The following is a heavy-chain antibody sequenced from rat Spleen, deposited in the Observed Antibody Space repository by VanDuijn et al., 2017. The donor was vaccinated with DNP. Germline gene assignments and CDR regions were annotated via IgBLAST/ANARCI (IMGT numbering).Heavy chain of an antibody. J-gene: IGHJ3*01. Sequence: EVKLVESGGGLVQPGRSLKLSCVASGFNFNDYWMGWVRQAPGKGLEWIGEINEDSNIINYSPSLKDKFSISRDNAQNTLYLQMSELGSEDTAIYYWVSRGAGSDNWFAYWGQGTLVTVSS. V-gene: IGHV4-2*01. CDR1: GFNFNDYW. CDR3: VSRGAGSDNWFAY. D-gene: IGHD5-1*01. CDR2: INEDSNII.